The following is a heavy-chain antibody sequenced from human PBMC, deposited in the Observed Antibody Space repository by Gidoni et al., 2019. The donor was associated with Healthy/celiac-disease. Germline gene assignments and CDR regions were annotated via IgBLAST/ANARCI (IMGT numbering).Heavy chain of an antibody. CDR3: AKDNYGDYAWYFDL. CDR2: ISGSGGST. CDR1: GFTFSSYA. Sequence: EVQLLEPGGGLVQPGGSLRPACAAPGFTFSSYAMIWVRQAPGKGLGGVSAISGSGGSTYYADSVKGRFTISRDNSKNTLYLQMNSLRAEDTAVYYCAKDNYGDYAWYFDLWGRGTLVTVSS. V-gene: IGHV3-23*01. D-gene: IGHD4-17*01. J-gene: IGHJ2*01.